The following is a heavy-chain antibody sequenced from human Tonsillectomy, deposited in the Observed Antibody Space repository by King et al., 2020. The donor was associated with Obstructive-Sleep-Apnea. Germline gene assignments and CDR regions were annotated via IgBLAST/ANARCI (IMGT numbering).Heavy chain of an antibody. Sequence: QLQESGPGLVKPSETLSLTCTVSGCSISSYYWRWIRQPPGKGLEWFGYILYSVSTNYNPSLKSRFTISVDTSKNQFSLKLSSVTAADTAVYYCARQWVAGTDFDYWGQGTLVTVSS. D-gene: IGHD6-19*01. CDR3: ARQWVAGTDFDY. CDR2: ILYSVST. V-gene: IGHV4-59*08. J-gene: IGHJ4*02. CDR1: GCSISSYY.